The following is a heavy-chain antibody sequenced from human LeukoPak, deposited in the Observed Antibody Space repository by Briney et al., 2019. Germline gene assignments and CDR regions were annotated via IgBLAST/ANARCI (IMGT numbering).Heavy chain of an antibody. Sequence: GGSLRLSCAASGFTFSDYYMSWIRQAPGKGLEWVSYISSSGSTIYYADSVKGRFTISRDNAKNSLYLQMNSLRAEDTAVYYCARDQGLPYYYYMDVWGKGTTVTVSS. V-gene: IGHV3-11*01. J-gene: IGHJ6*03. D-gene: IGHD6-25*01. CDR1: GFTFSDYY. CDR3: ARDQGLPYYYYMDV. CDR2: ISSSGSTI.